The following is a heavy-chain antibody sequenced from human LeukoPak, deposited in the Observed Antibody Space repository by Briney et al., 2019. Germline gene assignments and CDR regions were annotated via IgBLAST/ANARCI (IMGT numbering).Heavy chain of an antibody. J-gene: IGHJ4*02. D-gene: IGHD6-13*01. V-gene: IGHV3-21*01. CDR1: GSTFSSYS. Sequence: GGSLRLSCAASGSTFSSYSMNWVRQAPGKGLEWVSSISSSSSYIYYADSVKGRFTISRDNAKNSLYLQMNSLRAEDTAVYYCARDRGALAAAFDYWGQGTLVTVSS. CDR3: ARDRGALAAAFDY. CDR2: ISSSSSYI.